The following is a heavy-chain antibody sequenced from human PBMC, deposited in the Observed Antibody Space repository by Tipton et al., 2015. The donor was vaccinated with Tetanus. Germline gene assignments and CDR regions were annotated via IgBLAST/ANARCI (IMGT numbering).Heavy chain of an antibody. J-gene: IGHJ4*02. D-gene: IGHD3-10*01. Sequence: SLRLSCATSGLSFSGYVLHWLREAPGKGLEWVALVAYDGNNKYYADSVKGRFTISRDNSKDTLYLQMNSLRPEDTAVYYCARDGFYYGSGSYYRAFWGQGTLVTVSP. CDR3: ARDGFYYGSGSYYRAF. CDR2: VAYDGNNK. CDR1: GLSFSGYV. V-gene: IGHV3-30-3*01.